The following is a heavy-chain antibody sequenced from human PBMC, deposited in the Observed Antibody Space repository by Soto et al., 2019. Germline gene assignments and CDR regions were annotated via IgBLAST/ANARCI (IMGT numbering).Heavy chain of an antibody. CDR1: GFTFSSYG. Sequence: QVQLVESGGGVVQPGRSLRLSCAASGFTFSSYGMQWVRQAPGKGLEWVAVIWYDGSNKYYADSVKGRFTISRDNSKITLYLQMNSLRAEDTAVYYCARDQERGYYYGCDYWGQGTLVIVSS. D-gene: IGHD3-10*01. V-gene: IGHV3-33*01. CDR2: IWYDGSNK. CDR3: ARDQERGYYYGCDY. J-gene: IGHJ4*02.